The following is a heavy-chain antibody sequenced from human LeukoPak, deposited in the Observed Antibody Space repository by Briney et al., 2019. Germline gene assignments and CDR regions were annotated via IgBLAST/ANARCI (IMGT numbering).Heavy chain of an antibody. CDR1: GGSISSSSYY. Sequence: SETLSLTCTVSGGSISSSSYYWGWIRQPPGKGLEWIGSIYYSGSTYYNPSLKSRVTISVDTSKNQFSLKLSSVTAADTAVYYCARGSYDFWSGCDYWGQGTLVTVSS. J-gene: IGHJ4*02. CDR3: ARGSYDFWSGCDY. CDR2: IYYSGST. D-gene: IGHD3-3*01. V-gene: IGHV4-39*07.